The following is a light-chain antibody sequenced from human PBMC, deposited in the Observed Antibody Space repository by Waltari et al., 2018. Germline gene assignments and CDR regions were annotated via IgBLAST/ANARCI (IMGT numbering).Light chain of an antibody. CDR1: SLRSYY. CDR2: DKN. V-gene: IGLV3-19*01. Sequence: TQDPAVSVAMGQTVRITCQGDSLRSYYASWYQQRPGQAPILVMYDKNSGPSGVPDRFSGSSSDDTASLTITGAQAEDEAYYYCHSRDASGSGGAFGGGTKLTVL. J-gene: IGLJ2*01. CDR3: HSRDASGSGGA.